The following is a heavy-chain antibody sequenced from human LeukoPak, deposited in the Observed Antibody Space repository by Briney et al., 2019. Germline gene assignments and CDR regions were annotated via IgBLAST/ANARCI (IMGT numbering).Heavy chain of an antibody. Sequence: ASVKVSCKASGYTFTGYYMHWVRQAPGQGLEWMGWINPNSGGTNYAQKFQGGVTMTRDTSISTAYMELSRLRSDDTAVYYCARGPYSSSWKNWFDPWGQGTLVTVSS. V-gene: IGHV1-2*02. CDR3: ARGPYSSSWKNWFDP. CDR1: GYTFTGYY. J-gene: IGHJ5*02. D-gene: IGHD6-13*01. CDR2: INPNSGGT.